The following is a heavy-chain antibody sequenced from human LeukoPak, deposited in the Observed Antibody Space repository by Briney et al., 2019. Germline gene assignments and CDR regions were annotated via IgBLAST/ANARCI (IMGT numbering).Heavy chain of an antibody. CDR2: IYYSGST. Sequence: SETLSLTCTVSGGSISSTNYYWGWIRQPPGKGLEWIGSIYYSGSTYYNPSLKSRVTISVDTSKNQFSLKLSSVTAADTAVYYCAREGLAYCGGDCYFGPFDYWGQGTLVTVSS. V-gene: IGHV4-39*07. J-gene: IGHJ4*02. CDR3: AREGLAYCGGDCYFGPFDY. D-gene: IGHD2-21*02. CDR1: GGSISSTNYY.